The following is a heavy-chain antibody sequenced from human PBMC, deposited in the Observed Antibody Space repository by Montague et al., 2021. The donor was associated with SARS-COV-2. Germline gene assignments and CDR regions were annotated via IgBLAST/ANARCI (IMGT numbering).Heavy chain of an antibody. D-gene: IGHD5-24*01. Sequence: SETLSLTCSVSSGSISDYYWSWIRQPPGEGLEWIGYISHSGSTNYNPSLKSRVTMSLDMSKNDFSLTLNSMTAADTAVYFCASVIKDGFNWGLDYWGQGTLVTVSS. V-gene: IGHV4-59*01. J-gene: IGHJ4*02. CDR3: ASVIKDGFNWGLDY. CDR2: ISHSGST. CDR1: SGSISDYY.